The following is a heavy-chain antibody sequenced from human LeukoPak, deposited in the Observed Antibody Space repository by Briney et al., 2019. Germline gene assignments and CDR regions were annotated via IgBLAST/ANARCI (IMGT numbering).Heavy chain of an antibody. CDR2: IIPIFGTA. CDR3: ARASHNYYGSGSYEDY. CDR1: GGTLSSYA. Sequence: SVKVSCKASGGTLSSYAISWVRQAPGQGLEWMGRIIPIFGTANYAQKFQGRVTITTDESTSPAYMELSSLRSEDTAVYYCARASHNYYGSGSYEDYWGQGTLVTVSS. J-gene: IGHJ4*02. D-gene: IGHD3-10*01. V-gene: IGHV1-69*05.